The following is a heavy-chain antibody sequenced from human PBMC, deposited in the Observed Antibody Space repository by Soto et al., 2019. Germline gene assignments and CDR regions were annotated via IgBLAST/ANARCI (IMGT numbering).Heavy chain of an antibody. J-gene: IGHJ4*02. Sequence: QVQLQESGPGLVKPSETLSLTCTVSGGSISSYYWSWIRQPPGKGLEWIGYIYYSGRTNYNPSLKSRVTISVDTSKNQFSLKLSSVTAADTAVYYCARGFGDYWGQGTLVTVSS. CDR3: ARGFGDY. CDR2: IYYSGRT. D-gene: IGHD3-10*01. V-gene: IGHV4-59*01. CDR1: GGSISSYY.